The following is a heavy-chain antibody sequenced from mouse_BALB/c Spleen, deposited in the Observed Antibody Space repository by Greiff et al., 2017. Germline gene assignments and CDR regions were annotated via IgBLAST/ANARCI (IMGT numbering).Heavy chain of an antibody. V-gene: IGHV5-6-5*01. J-gene: IGHJ2*01. CDR1: GFTFSSYA. Sequence: EVHLVESGGGLVKPGGSLKLSCAASGFTFSSYAMSWVRQTPEKRLEWVASISSGGSTYYPDSVKGRFTISRDNARNILYLQMSSLRSEDTAMYYCANYDGSSYGYYVDYWGQGTTLTVSS. CDR3: ANYDGSSYGYYVDY. D-gene: IGHD1-1*01. CDR2: ISSGGST.